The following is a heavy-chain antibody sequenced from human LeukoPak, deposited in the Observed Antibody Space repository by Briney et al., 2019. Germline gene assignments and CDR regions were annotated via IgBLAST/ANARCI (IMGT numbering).Heavy chain of an antibody. J-gene: IGHJ5*02. CDR1: GYTFTGYY. CDR2: INPNSSGT. V-gene: IGHV1-2*02. D-gene: IGHD6-13*01. CDR3: ARDLYRMGAAAGPNWFDP. Sequence: RASVKVSCKASGYTFTGYYMHWVRQAPGQGLERMGWINPNSSGTNYAQKFQGRVTMTRDTSISTAYMELSRLRSDDTAVYYCARDLYRMGAAAGPNWFDPWGQGTLVTVSS.